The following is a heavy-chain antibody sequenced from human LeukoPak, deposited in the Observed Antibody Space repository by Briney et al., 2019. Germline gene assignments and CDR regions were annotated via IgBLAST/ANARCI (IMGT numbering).Heavy chain of an antibody. Sequence: ASVKVSCKASGYTFTSYAMHWVRQAPGQRLEWMGWINAGNGNTKYSQKFQGRVTITRDTSASTAYMELRSLTSDDTAVYFCVRDERAVTAGGEYYFDYWGQGTLVTVSS. CDR3: VRDERAVTAGGEYYFDY. CDR1: GYTFTSYA. CDR2: INAGNGNT. V-gene: IGHV1-3*01. J-gene: IGHJ4*02. D-gene: IGHD2-21*01.